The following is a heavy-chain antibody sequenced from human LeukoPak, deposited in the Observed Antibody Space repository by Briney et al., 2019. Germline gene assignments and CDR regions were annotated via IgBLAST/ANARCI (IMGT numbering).Heavy chain of an antibody. J-gene: IGHJ4*02. CDR1: GDRVSSNNAA. CDR2: TYYKFTWYN. Sequence: SQTLSLTCAISGDRVSSNNAAWNWIRQSPSRGLEWLGRTYYKFTWYNDHAVSVRGRITINPDTSKNQFSLKLNSVTPEDTAVYYCARSGPPEYSSAFDYWGQGSLVAVSS. CDR3: ARSGPPEYSSAFDY. D-gene: IGHD6-19*01. V-gene: IGHV6-1*01.